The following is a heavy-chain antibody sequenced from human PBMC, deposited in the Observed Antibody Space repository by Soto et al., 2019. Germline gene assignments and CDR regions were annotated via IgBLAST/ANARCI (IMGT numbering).Heavy chain of an antibody. CDR3: ARNSDHRLVRGWLDP. D-gene: IGHD3-10*01. J-gene: IGHJ5*02. Sequence: QGQLHESGGGVVQPGRSLRLSCAASGLTFSTSAMHWVRQAAGKGLEWVAMISHDGSHEYYVDSVKGRFSVSRDNSHNILHLQMNSLRIEDTAVYFCARNSDHRLVRGWLDPWGQGTLVTVSS. CDR2: ISHDGSHE. CDR1: GLTFSTSA. V-gene: IGHV3-30-3*01.